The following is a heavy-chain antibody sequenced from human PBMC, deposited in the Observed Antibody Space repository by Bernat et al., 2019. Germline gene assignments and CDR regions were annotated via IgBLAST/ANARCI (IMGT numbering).Heavy chain of an antibody. J-gene: IGHJ5*02. CDR1: GDSVSINSAA. CDR3: TRVDTEKGWFDP. Sequence: QVQLQQSGPGLVKPSQTLSLTCAISGDSVSINSAAWNWIRQSPSRGLEWLGRTYYRSKWYNDYAVSVKSRISINPDTPKNQFSLQLNSVTPEDTAVYFCTRVDTEKGWFDPWGQGTLVTVSS. D-gene: IGHD5-18*01. V-gene: IGHV6-1*01. CDR2: TYYRSKWYN.